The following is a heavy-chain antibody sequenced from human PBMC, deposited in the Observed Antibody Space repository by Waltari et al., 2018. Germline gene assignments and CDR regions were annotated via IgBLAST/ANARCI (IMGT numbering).Heavy chain of an antibody. V-gene: IGHV1-69*01. CDR1: GGTFSSYA. CDR2: IIPIFGTA. J-gene: IGHJ6*02. Sequence: QVQLVQSGAEVKKPGSSVKVSCKASGGTFSSYAISWVRQAPGQGLEWMGGIIPIFGTANYAQKFQGRVTMTADESTSTAYMELSSLRSEDTAVYYCARPIVEMATINYYYYYGMDVWGQGTTVTVSS. CDR3: ARPIVEMATINYYYYYGMDV. D-gene: IGHD5-12*01.